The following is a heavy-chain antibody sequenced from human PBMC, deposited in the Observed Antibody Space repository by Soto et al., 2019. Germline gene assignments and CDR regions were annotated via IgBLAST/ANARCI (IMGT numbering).Heavy chain of an antibody. CDR2: MNPKSGNT. CDR3: ATSRCRVERPAYVGDCCDS. V-gene: IGHV1-8*01. J-gene: IGHJ5*01. Sequence: QVQLVQSGAEVKEPGASVRVSCKASGYTFINYDIHWVRQAPGQGLEWMGWMNPKSGNTGYGQKYEVRISMSKSTFISTANMDMRRLSSQATAVYSNATSRCRVERPAYVGDCCDSCGQGTLFTVSA. D-gene: IGHD3-16*01. CDR1: GYTFINYD.